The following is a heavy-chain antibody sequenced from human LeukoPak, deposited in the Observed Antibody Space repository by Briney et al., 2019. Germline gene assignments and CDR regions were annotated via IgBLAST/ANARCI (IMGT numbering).Heavy chain of an antibody. V-gene: IGHV3-30*14. CDR3: VDLWFRVKALS. Sequence: PGGSLRLSCAASGFTFSSYAMHWVRQAPGKGLEWVAVISYDGSNKYYADSVKGRFTISRDNSKNTLFLQMSSLRAEDTAVYYSVDLWFRVKALSWGQGTMVTVSS. J-gene: IGHJ3*01. CDR2: ISYDGSNK. D-gene: IGHD2-21*01. CDR1: GFTFSSYA.